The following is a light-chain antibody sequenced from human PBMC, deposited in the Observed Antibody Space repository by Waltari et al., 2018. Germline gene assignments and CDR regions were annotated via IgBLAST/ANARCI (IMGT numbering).Light chain of an antibody. CDR1: QEIKNL. J-gene: IGKJ3*01. Sequence: DIQMTQSPASLSPSEGDTVTVTWRASQEIKNLLKWYQQKPGKAPKVLLYSVSTLESGVPSRFSGSGSGTEFTLTITSLQPEYFATYYCQQSSRFPFTFGPGTKLDIK. CDR2: SVS. CDR3: QQSSRFPFT. V-gene: IGKV1-12*01.